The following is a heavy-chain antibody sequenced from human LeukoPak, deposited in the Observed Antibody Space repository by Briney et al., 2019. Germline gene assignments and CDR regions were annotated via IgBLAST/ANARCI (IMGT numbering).Heavy chain of an antibody. J-gene: IGHJ4*02. CDR2: INSGGRSI. Sequence: GGSLRLSCAASGFNFNNYWMHWVRQAPGKGLVWVSRINSGGRSIYYADSVKGRFTISRDNARNSLYLQMNSLRAEDTAVYYCARDTTGDAGGVFDSWGQGTLVTVSS. V-gene: IGHV3-74*01. CDR1: GFNFNNYW. CDR3: ARDTTGDAGGVFDS. D-gene: IGHD1-1*01.